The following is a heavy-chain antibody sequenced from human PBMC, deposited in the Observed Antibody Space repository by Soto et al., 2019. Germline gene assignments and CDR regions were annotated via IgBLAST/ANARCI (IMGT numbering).Heavy chain of an antibody. CDR2: LNPSGDRT. D-gene: IGHD2-21*02. Sequence: QVLLVQSAAEVQKPGASVKLSCKASGYSLTSHYMYWVRQAPGQELEWMGRLNPSGDRTTYSQKFQGRISMTRDTSTSTFYLEVRSLRSEDMVVYYCAGDGAATATEFDYCGQGTLVTVSS. CDR1: GYSLTSHY. V-gene: IGHV1-46*03. CDR3: AGDGAATATEFDY. J-gene: IGHJ4*02.